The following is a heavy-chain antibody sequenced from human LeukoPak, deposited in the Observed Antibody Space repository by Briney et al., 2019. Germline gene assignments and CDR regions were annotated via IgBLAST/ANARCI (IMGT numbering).Heavy chain of an antibody. Sequence: ASVKVSCKASGYTFTGYYMHWVRQAPGQGLEWMGWINPNSGGTNYAQKFQGRVTMTRDTSISTAYMELSRLRSDDTAVYYCARLTYYYDSSGYVTGRASQPFDYWGQGTLVTVSS. CDR2: INPNSGGT. J-gene: IGHJ4*02. V-gene: IGHV1-2*02. D-gene: IGHD3-22*01. CDR1: GYTFTGYY. CDR3: ARLTYYYDSSGYVTGRASQPFDY.